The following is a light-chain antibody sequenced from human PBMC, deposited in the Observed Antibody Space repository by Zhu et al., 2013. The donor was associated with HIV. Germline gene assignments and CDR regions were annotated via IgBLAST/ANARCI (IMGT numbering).Light chain of an antibody. Sequence: SYELTQPPSVSVAPGETATITCAGNNLGGRTVHWYQQRPGQAPVLVVYDDSVRPSGIPERFSGSNSGNTATLRISRVDAGDEADFYCQVWDSSGDHPGIFGGGTKVTVL. J-gene: IGLJ2*01. CDR1: NLGGRT. V-gene: IGLV3-21*01. CDR3: QVWDSSGDHPGI. CDR2: DDS.